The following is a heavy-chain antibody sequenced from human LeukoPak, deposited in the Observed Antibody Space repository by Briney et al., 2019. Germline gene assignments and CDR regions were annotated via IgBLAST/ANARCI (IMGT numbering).Heavy chain of an antibody. V-gene: IGHV3-23*03. Sequence: PGGSLRLSCAASGFTFSSYSMNWVRQAPGKGLEWVSVIYSGGSTYYADSVKGRFTISRDNSKNTLYLQMNSLRAEDTAVYYCAKVDHGGEYFDYWGQGTLVTVSS. CDR3: AKVDHGGEYFDY. CDR1: GFTFSSYS. D-gene: IGHD2-21*01. J-gene: IGHJ4*02. CDR2: IYSGGST.